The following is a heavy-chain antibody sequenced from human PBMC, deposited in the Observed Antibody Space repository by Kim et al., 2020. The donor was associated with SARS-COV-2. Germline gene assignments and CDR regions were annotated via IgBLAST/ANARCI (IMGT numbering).Heavy chain of an antibody. CDR1: GFTFSSYE. CDR2: ISLSGSTI. Sequence: GGSLRLSCAASGFTFSSYEMNWVRQAPGKGLEWVSYISLSGSTIYYADSVKGRFTISRDNAKNSLYLQMNSLRAEDTAVYYCARDQEGRYFDWLPGTYGIDVCGQGTTVTVS. D-gene: IGHD3-9*01. V-gene: IGHV3-48*03. CDR3: ARDQEGRYFDWLPGTYGIDV. J-gene: IGHJ6*02.